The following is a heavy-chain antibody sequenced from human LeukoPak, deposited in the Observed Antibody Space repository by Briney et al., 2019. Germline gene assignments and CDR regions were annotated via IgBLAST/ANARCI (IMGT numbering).Heavy chain of an antibody. D-gene: IGHD3-22*01. CDR3: ARHGREGGIITMIVVVAGAFDI. V-gene: IGHV3-74*01. Sequence: GGSLRLSCAASGFTFSSYWIHWVRQAPGKGLVWVSRINSDGSSTSYADSVKGRFTISRDNAKNTLYLQMNSLRAEDTAVYYCARHGREGGIITMIVVVAGAFDIWGQGTMVTVSS. CDR2: INSDGSST. J-gene: IGHJ3*02. CDR1: GFTFSSYW.